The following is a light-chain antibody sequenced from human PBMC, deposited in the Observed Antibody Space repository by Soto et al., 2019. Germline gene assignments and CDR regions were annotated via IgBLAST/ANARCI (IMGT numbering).Light chain of an antibody. CDR2: EGS. V-gene: IGLV2-23*01. Sequence: QSALTQPASVSGSPGQSITISCTGTSSDLGSYKFVSWYQHHPGKAPKLMIYEGSKRPSGVSNRFSGSKSGNTASLTISGLQAEDEADYYCCSYVGSSTLIFGGGTKLTVL. CDR3: CSYVGSSTLI. J-gene: IGLJ2*01. CDR1: SSDLGSYKF.